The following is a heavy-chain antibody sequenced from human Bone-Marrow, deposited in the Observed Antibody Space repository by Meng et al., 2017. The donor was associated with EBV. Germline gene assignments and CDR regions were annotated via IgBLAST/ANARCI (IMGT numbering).Heavy chain of an antibody. CDR1: GGSFSCYY. J-gene: IGHJ4*02. Sequence: PLQPVGACLLKPSETLSLTCAGDGGSFSCYYWSWIRPPPGKGLEWIGEINHSGSTNYNPSLKSRVTISVDTSKNQFSLKLSSVTAADTAVYYCARGRGYSSPNFDYWGQGTLVTVSS. CDR2: INHSGST. CDR3: ARGRGYSSPNFDY. V-gene: IGHV4-34*01. D-gene: IGHD6-13*01.